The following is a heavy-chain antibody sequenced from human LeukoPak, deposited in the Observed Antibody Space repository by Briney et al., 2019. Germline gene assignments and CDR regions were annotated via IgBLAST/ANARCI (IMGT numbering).Heavy chain of an antibody. CDR1: GGSISSYY. CDR2: IYYSGNT. D-gene: IGHD2-21*01. Sequence: PSETLSLTCTVSGGSISSYYWGWIRQPPGKGLEWIGSIYYSGNTYYSPSLMSRVTISVDTSKNQFSLNLNSVTAADTAVYYCARERTMVGGADIWGQRTKVTVSS. J-gene: IGHJ3*02. V-gene: IGHV4-39*07. CDR3: ARERTMVGGADI.